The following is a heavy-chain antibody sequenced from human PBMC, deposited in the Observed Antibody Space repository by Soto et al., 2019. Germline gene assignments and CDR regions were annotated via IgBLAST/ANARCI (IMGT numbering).Heavy chain of an antibody. D-gene: IGHD2-15*01. J-gene: IGHJ4*02. V-gene: IGHV4-30-2*01. CDR2: IYHSGST. CDR3: ARGQVVAAQH. Sequence: QLQLQESGSGLVKPSQTLSLTCAVSGGSISSGGYSWSWIRQPPGKGLEWIGYIYHSGSTYYNPSLKSRVXLXXDRSTNQFSLKLSSVTAADTAVYYCARGQVVAAQHWGQGTLVTVSS. CDR1: GGSISSGGYS.